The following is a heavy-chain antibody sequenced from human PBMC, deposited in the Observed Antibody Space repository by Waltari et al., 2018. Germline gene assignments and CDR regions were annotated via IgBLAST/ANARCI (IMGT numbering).Heavy chain of an antibody. Sequence: QVQLVESGGGGVQPGRSLRLSCAASGFTFSSYAMPWVRQAPGKGLEWVAVISYDGSNKYYADSVKGRFTISRDNSKNTLYLQMNSLRAEDTAVYYCASYCSSTSCYYRGDYWGQGTLVTVSS. CDR3: ASYCSSTSCYYRGDY. V-gene: IGHV3-30-3*01. J-gene: IGHJ4*02. CDR1: GFTFSSYA. CDR2: ISYDGSNK. D-gene: IGHD2-2*01.